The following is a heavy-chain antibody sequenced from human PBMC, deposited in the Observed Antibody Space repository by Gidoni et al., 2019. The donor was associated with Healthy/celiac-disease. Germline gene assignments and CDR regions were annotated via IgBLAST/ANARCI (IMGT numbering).Heavy chain of an antibody. CDR3: ARHISYSSGWYLRLGDLDY. J-gene: IGHJ4*02. Sequence: QLQLQESGPGLVKPSETLSLTCTVSGGSIRSSSSYWGWIRQPPGKGLEWIGSIYYSGSTYENPSLKSRVTISVDTSKNQFSLKLSSVTAADTAVYYCARHISYSSGWYLRLGDLDYWGQGTLVTVSS. D-gene: IGHD6-19*01. CDR2: IYYSGST. CDR1: GGSIRSSSSY. V-gene: IGHV4-39*01.